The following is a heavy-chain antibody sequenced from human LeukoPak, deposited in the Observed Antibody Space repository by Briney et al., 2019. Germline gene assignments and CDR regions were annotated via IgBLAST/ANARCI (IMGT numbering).Heavy chain of an antibody. D-gene: IGHD3-9*01. Sequence: ASVKVSCKASGYTFTSYGISWVRQAPGQGLEWMGWISAYNGNTNYAQKLQGRVTMTTDTSTSTAYMELRSLRSDDTAVYYCARVTIWYYDILTGYSTEYYFDYWGQGTLVNVSS. J-gene: IGHJ4*02. CDR2: ISAYNGNT. CDR1: GYTFTSYG. V-gene: IGHV1-18*01. CDR3: ARVTIWYYDILTGYSTEYYFDY.